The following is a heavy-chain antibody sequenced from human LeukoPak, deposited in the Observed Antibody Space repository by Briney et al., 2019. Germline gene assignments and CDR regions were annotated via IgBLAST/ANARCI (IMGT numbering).Heavy chain of an antibody. CDR2: ISPYNGNT. CDR3: AREWSHFGDY. Sequence: SVKVSCKTSGYTFTSQGIYWVRQAPGQGLEYMGWISPYNGNTNYAQKLQGRVFMTTDTSTNTAYMELRSLGSDDTAVYYCAREWSHFGDYWGQGALVTVSS. CDR1: GYTFTSQG. V-gene: IGHV1-18*01. D-gene: IGHD3-3*02. J-gene: IGHJ4*02.